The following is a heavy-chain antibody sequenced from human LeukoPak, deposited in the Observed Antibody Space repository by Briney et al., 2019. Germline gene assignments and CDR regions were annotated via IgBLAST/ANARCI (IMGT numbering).Heavy chain of an antibody. D-gene: IGHD1-1*01. V-gene: IGHV5-10-1*01. J-gene: IGHJ5*02. Sequence: GESLRISCKGSGYSFTTYWISWVRQMPGKGLEWMGRIDPSDSYTNCSPSFQGHVTISADKSTSTAYLQLSSLKASDTAMYYCARHGATGSFDPWDQGTLVTVSS. CDR1: GYSFTTYW. CDR3: ARHGATGSFDP. CDR2: IDPSDSYT.